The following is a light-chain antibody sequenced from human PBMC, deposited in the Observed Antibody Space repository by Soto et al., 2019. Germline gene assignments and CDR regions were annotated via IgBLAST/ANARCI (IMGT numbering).Light chain of an antibody. V-gene: IGKV1-39*01. CDR1: QSISTY. Sequence: DIPMTQSPSSLSTSVGDRVTITCRASQSISTYLNWYQQKPGKAPKLLIYAASSLQSGVPSRFTGRGSGTDFTLTISSLQPEDFATYYCQQSYVTPLTFGQGTKVGIK. J-gene: IGKJ1*01. CDR3: QQSYVTPLT. CDR2: AAS.